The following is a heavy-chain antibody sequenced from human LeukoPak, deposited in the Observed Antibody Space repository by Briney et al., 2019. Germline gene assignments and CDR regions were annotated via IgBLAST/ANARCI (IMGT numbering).Heavy chain of an antibody. CDR1: GYTFTSYD. J-gene: IGHJ4*02. CDR3: ARHTYSYGYNLDY. Sequence: ASVKVSCKASGYTFTSYDINWVRQATGQGLEWMGWMNPNSGNTGYAQKFQGRVTITRNTSISTAYMELSSLRSEDTAVYYCARHTYSYGYNLDYWGQGTLVTVSS. CDR2: MNPNSGNT. D-gene: IGHD5-18*01. V-gene: IGHV1-8*03.